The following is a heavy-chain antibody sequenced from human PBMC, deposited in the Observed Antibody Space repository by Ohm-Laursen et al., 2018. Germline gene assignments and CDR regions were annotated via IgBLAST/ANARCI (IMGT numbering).Heavy chain of an antibody. CDR2: IYATGST. D-gene: IGHD3-22*01. J-gene: IGHJ6*02. CDR1: AGSISGYY. Sequence: SETLSLTCTVSAGSISGYYWNWIRQPAGKGLQWIGRIYATGSTNYNPSLKSRVSMSVDTSKNQFSLKLSSVTAADTAVYYCARVHYYDSSGPRDYYYGMDVWGQGTTVTVSS. CDR3: ARVHYYDSSGPRDYYYGMDV. V-gene: IGHV4-4*07.